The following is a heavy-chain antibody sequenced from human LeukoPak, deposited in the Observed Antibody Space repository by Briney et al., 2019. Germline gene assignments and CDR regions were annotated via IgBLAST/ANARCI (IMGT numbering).Heavy chain of an antibody. CDR3: ATITTAPGYYFDY. V-gene: IGHV3-11*01. D-gene: IGHD6-13*01. CDR2: ISSSGSTI. CDR1: GFTFSDYY. J-gene: IGHJ4*02. Sequence: GGSLRLSCAASGFTFSDYYMSWIRQAPGKGLEWVSYISSSGSTIYYADSVKGRFTISRDNAKNSLYLQMNSLRAEDTALYYCATITTAPGYYFDYWGQGTLVTVSS.